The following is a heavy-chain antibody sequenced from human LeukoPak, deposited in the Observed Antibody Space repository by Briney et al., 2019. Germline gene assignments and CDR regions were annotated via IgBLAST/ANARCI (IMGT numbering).Heavy chain of an antibody. J-gene: IGHJ5*02. CDR3: ARGYRIQWLEWFDP. Sequence: SETLSLTCAVYGGSFSGYYWSWIRQPPGKGLEWIGEINHSGSTNYNPSLKSRVTISVDTSKNQFSLKLSSVTAADTAVYYCARGYRIQWLEWFDPWGQGTLVTVSS. CDR1: GGSFSGYY. D-gene: IGHD6-19*01. V-gene: IGHV4-34*01. CDR2: INHSGST.